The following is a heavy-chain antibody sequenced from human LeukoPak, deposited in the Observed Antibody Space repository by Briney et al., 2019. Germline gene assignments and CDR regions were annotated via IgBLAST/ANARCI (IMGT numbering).Heavy chain of an antibody. CDR1: GFTFSRYY. Sequence: GGSLRLSCAASGFTFSRYYMHWVRQAPGKGLVWVSAISGSGGSTYYADSVKGRFTISRDNSKNTLYLQMNSLRAEDTAVYYCAKDLINYVFDWFDPWGQGTLVTVS. J-gene: IGHJ5*02. D-gene: IGHD1-7*01. V-gene: IGHV3-23*01. CDR2: ISGSGGST. CDR3: AKDLINYVFDWFDP.